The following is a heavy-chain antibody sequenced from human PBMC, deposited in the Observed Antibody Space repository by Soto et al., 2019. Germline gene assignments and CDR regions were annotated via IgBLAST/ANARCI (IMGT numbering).Heavy chain of an antibody. J-gene: IGHJ6*02. CDR2: IYYSGST. CDR1: GGSIISYY. D-gene: IGHD3-10*01. CDR3: ARTTMVRGVINDYYYGMDV. Sequence: KPSETLSLTCTVSGGSIISYYWSWIRQPPGKGLEWIGYIYYSGSTNYNPSLKSRVTISVDTSKNQFSLKLSSVTAADTAVYYCARTTMVRGVINDYYYGMDVWGQGTTVTVSS. V-gene: IGHV4-59*01.